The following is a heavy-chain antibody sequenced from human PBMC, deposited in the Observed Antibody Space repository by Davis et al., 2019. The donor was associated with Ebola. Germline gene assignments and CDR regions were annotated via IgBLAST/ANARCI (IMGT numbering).Heavy chain of an antibody. CDR1: GFVFRNYV. Sequence: GGSLRLSCAAPGFVFRNYVMSWVRQAPGKGLEWVSTLGTSADTYYADSVKGRFTISRDNSKNTLYLQMNGLRVEDTAIYYCAKDTSNIWFDIWGQGTMVTVSS. J-gene: IGHJ3*02. V-gene: IGHV3-23*01. D-gene: IGHD1-26*01. CDR3: AKDTSNIWFDI. CDR2: LGTSADT.